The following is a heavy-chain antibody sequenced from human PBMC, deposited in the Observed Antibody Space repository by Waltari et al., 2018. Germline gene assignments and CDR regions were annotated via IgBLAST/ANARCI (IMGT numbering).Heavy chain of an antibody. CDR1: GFTFSSYS. J-gene: IGHJ4*02. V-gene: IGHV3-21*01. Sequence: EVQLVESGGGLVKPGGSLSLSCAASGFTFSSYSMNWVRQAPGKGLEWVSSISSSSSYIYYADSVKGRFTISRDNAKNSLYLQMNSLRAEDTAVYYCARDNSAFYGSGSYYGFDYWGQGTLVTVSS. CDR3: ARDNSAFYGSGSYYGFDY. D-gene: IGHD3-10*01. CDR2: ISSSSSYI.